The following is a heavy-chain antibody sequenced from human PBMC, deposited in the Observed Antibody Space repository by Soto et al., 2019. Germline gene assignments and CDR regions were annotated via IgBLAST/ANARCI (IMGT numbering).Heavy chain of an antibody. Sequence: ASVKVSCKASGYTFTDYYMHWVRQAPGQGLEWMGWINPNSGGTNYAQKFQGWVTMTRDTSISTAYMELSRLSSDDTAVYYCARYAAPDPYYYYYMDFWGKGTTVTVSS. CDR1: GYTFTDYY. CDR2: INPNSGGT. D-gene: IGHD2-15*01. V-gene: IGHV1-2*04. J-gene: IGHJ6*03. CDR3: ARYAAPDPYYYYYMDF.